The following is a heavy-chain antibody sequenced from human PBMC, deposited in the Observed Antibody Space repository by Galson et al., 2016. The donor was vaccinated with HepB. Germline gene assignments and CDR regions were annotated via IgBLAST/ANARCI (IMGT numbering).Heavy chain of an antibody. V-gene: IGHV4-61*01. CDR3: ARVIIITGGNNWFDP. CDR2: IYYSGST. CDR1: GGSVRHDSSY. Sequence: ETLSLTCTVSGGSVRHDSSYWSWIRPPPGKGLEWIGYIYYSGSTSYNPSLKSRVTISVDTSRNQFSLKLTSVTAADTAVYYCARVIIITGGNNWFDPWGQGTLVTVSS. J-gene: IGHJ5*02. D-gene: IGHD3-16*01.